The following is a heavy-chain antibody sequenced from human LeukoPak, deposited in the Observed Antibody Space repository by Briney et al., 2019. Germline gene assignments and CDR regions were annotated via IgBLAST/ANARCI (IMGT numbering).Heavy chain of an antibody. V-gene: IGHV3-66*01. J-gene: IGHJ5*02. Sequence: GGSLRLSCAASGFTVSSNYVSWVRQAPGKGLEWVSSIYRDGSTYYADSVKGRFTISRDNSKNTLNLQMNNLRVEDTAVYYCTRVMTAITNWFDPWGQGTLVTVSS. CDR3: TRVMTAITNWFDP. CDR1: GFTVSSNY. CDR2: IYRDGST. D-gene: IGHD2-21*02.